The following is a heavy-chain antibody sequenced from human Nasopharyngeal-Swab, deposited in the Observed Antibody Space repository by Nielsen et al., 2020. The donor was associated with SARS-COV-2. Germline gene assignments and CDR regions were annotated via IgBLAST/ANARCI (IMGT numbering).Heavy chain of an antibody. CDR2: IYYSGST. CDR3: ARVLKQLVRRNYYYYMDV. Sequence: SETLSLTCTVSGGSISSYYWSWIRQPPGKGLEWIGYIYYSGSTHYNPSLKSRVTISVDTSKNQFSLKLSSVTAADTAVYYCARVLKQLVRRNYYYYMDVWGKGTTVTVSS. D-gene: IGHD6-6*01. J-gene: IGHJ6*03. CDR1: GGSISSYY. V-gene: IGHV4-59*01.